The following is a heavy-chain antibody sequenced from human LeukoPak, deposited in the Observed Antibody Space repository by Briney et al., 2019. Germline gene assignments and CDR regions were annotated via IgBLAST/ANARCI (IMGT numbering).Heavy chain of an antibody. Sequence: PGRSQRLSCAASGFTFSSYAMHWVRQAPGKGLEWVAVISYDGSNKYYADSVKGRFTISRDNSKNTLYLQMNSLRAEDTAVYYCARGQRLRYFEEGWAFDIWGQGTMVTVSS. CDR3: ARGQRLRYFEEGWAFDI. V-gene: IGHV3-30-3*01. CDR2: ISYDGSNK. J-gene: IGHJ3*02. CDR1: GFTFSSYA. D-gene: IGHD3-9*01.